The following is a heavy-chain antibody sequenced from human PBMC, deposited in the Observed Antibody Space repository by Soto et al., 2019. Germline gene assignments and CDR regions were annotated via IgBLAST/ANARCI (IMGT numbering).Heavy chain of an antibody. V-gene: IGHV3-23*01. CDR2: ISDRGDTT. J-gene: IGHJ3*02. CDR1: GFTISSNA. D-gene: IGHD1-26*01. CDR3: AKDASGSYYDAVDI. Sequence: PGGSLRLSCAASGFTISSNAMYWVRQAPGKGLEWVSGISDRGDTTHYADSVKGRFTISRDTSKHTLYLQLNTLRAEDTAVYYCAKDASGSYYDAVDIWGQGTMVTVSS.